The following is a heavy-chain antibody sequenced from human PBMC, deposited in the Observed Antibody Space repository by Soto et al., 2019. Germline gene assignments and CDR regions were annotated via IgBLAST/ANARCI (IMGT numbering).Heavy chain of an antibody. Sequence: SETLSLTCTVSGGSISSYYWSWIRQPPGKGLEWIGYIYYSGSTNYNPSLKSRVTISVDTSKNQFPLKLSSVTAADTAVYYCARGYCSSTSCYVNYYYYMDVWGKGTTVTVSS. J-gene: IGHJ6*03. D-gene: IGHD2-2*01. V-gene: IGHV4-59*01. CDR2: IYYSGST. CDR1: GGSISSYY. CDR3: ARGYCSSTSCYVNYYYYMDV.